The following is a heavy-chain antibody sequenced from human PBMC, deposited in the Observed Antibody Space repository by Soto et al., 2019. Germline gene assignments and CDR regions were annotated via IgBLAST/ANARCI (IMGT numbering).Heavy chain of an antibody. CDR2: IYYSGST. Sequence: SETLSLTCTVSGGSISSGDYYWSWIRQPPGKGLEWIGYIYYSGSTYYNPSLKSRVTISVDASKNQFSLKLSSVTAADTAVYYCARWKVTIFGVVIISYFDYWGQGTLVTVSS. V-gene: IGHV4-30-4*01. D-gene: IGHD3-3*01. CDR1: GGSISSGDYY. J-gene: IGHJ4*02. CDR3: ARWKVTIFGVVIISYFDY.